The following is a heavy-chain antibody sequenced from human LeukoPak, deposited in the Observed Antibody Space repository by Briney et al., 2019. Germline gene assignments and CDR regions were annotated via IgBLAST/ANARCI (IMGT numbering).Heavy chain of an antibody. CDR3: AREGSYDPWEYYYYYVDV. V-gene: IGHV3-66*02. Sequence: GGSLRLSCAASGFTVGSNYMSWVRQAPGRGLEWVSVMYSGGSTYYADSVRGRFTNSRDNSKNTVYLQMNRLRAEDTAVYYCAREGSYDPWEYYYYYVDVWGKGTTVIVSS. CDR2: MYSGGST. D-gene: IGHD5-18*01. CDR1: GFTVGSNY. J-gene: IGHJ6*03.